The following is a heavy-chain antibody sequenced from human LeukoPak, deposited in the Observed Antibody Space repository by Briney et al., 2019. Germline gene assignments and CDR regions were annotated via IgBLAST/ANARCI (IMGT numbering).Heavy chain of an antibody. CDR1: GGSISSYY. CDR2: IYYSGST. J-gene: IGHJ3*02. CDR3: ASDGYPDTFHI. V-gene: IGHV4-59*08. D-gene: IGHD3-16*02. Sequence: SETLSLTCTVSGGSISSYYWSWIRQPPGKGLEWIGYIYYSGSTNYNPSLKSRVTISVDTSKNQFSLRLSSVTAADTAVYYCASDGYPDTFHIWGQGTMVTVSS.